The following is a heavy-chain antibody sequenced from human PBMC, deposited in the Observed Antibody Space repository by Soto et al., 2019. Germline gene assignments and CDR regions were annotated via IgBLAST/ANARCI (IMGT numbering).Heavy chain of an antibody. J-gene: IGHJ4*02. CDR2: ISYDGSNK. Sequence: LRLSCAASGFTFSGYAMHWVRQAPGKGLEWVAVISYDGSNKYYADSVKGRFTISRDNAQKSLYLQMNSLRVEDTAVYYCARHHPKFDYWGLGTLVTVS. V-gene: IGHV3-30-3*01. CDR1: GFTFSGYA. CDR3: ARHHPKFDY.